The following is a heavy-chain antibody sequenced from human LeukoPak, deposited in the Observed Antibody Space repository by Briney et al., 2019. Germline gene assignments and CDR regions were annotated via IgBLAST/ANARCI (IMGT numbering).Heavy chain of an antibody. J-gene: IGHJ6*02. CDR2: ISAYNGNT. Sequence: ASVKVSCKASGYTFTSYGISWVRQAPGQELEWMGWISAYNGNTNYAQKLQGRVTMTTDTSTSTAYMELRSLRSDDTAVYYCARDLGDIVVVPAALPYYYYYGMDVWGQGTTVTVSS. V-gene: IGHV1-18*01. CDR1: GYTFTSYG. D-gene: IGHD2-2*01. CDR3: ARDLGDIVVVPAALPYYYYYGMDV.